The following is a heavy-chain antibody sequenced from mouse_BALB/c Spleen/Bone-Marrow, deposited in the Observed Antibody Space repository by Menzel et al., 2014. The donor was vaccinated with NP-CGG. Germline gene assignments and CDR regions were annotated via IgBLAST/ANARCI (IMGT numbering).Heavy chain of an antibody. V-gene: IGHV5-6-3*01. CDR1: GFTFSSYG. D-gene: IGHD1-1*01. CDR2: INSNGGST. J-gene: IGHJ3*01. CDR3: ARDPLYYYA. Sequence: EVKLVESGGGLVQPGGSLKLSCAASGFTFSSYGMSWVRQTPDKRLELVATINSNGGSTYYPDCVKGRFTISRDNAKNTLYLQMSSLKSEDTAMYYCARDPLYYYAWGQGTLVTVSA.